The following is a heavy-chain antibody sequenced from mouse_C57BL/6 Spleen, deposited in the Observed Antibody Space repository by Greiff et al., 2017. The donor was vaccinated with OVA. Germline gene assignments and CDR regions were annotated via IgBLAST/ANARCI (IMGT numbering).Heavy chain of an antibody. V-gene: IGHV1-55*01. CDR3: ARWDTMVTTDYIDY. J-gene: IGHJ2*01. CDR1: GYTFTSYW. Sequence: QVQLQQPGAELVKPGASVKMSCKASGYTFTSYWLTWVKQRPGQGLEWIGDIYPGRGSTNYNEKFKSKATLTVDTSSSTAYRQLSSLTSEDSAVYYCARWDTMVTTDYIDYWGQGTTLTVSS. D-gene: IGHD2-2*01. CDR2: IYPGRGST.